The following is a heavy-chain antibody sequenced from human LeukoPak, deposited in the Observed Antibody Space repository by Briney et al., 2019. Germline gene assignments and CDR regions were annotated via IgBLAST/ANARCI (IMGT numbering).Heavy chain of an antibody. D-gene: IGHD4-23*01. J-gene: IGHJ4*02. Sequence: GGSLRLSCAASGLTSSSYAMHWVRQAPGKGLEWVAVISYDGSNKYYADSVKGRFTISRDNSKNTLYLQMNSLRAEDTAVYYCARDSRDYGGEPFDYWGQGTLVTVSS. CDR3: ARDSRDYGGEPFDY. V-gene: IGHV3-30-3*01. CDR2: ISYDGSNK. CDR1: GLTSSSYA.